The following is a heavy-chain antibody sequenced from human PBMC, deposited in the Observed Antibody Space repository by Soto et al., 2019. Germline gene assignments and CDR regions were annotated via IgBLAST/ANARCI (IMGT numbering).Heavy chain of an antibody. CDR2: IWYDGSNK. V-gene: IGHV3-33*01. CDR1: GFTFSSYG. D-gene: IGHD6-6*01. J-gene: IGHJ6*02. Sequence: QVQLVESGGGVVQPGRSLRLSCAASGFTFSSYGMHWVRQAPGKGLEWVAVIWYDGSNKYYADSVKGRFTISRDNSKGTLDLQMNSMSGEATAVYYCASDGSIAAGGGMGVCGQGNTVTVSS. CDR3: ASDGSIAAGGGMGV.